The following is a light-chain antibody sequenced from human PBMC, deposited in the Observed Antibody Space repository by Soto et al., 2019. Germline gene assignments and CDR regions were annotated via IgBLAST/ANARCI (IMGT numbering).Light chain of an antibody. CDR2: DAS. CDR1: QSIFNW. CDR3: QQYNNYPWA. Sequence: DIQMTQSPSTLSASAGDRVTITCRASQSIFNWLAWYQQKPGKAPNLLIYDASSLESGVPSRFSGSGSGTEFTLTISSLQPDDFATYYCQQYNNYPWAFGQGTKVDIK. J-gene: IGKJ1*01. V-gene: IGKV1-5*01.